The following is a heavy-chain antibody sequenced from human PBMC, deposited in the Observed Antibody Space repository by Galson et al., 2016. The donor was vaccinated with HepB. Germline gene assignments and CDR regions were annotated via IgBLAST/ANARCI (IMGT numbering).Heavy chain of an antibody. D-gene: IGHD7-27*01. Sequence: SLRLSCAASGFAVSNNYMMWVRQAPGKGLEWVSDIYAGGSTNYADSVEGRFTISRDNSQNTLYLQTNSLRPDDTAVYYCASPLTGLAYWGQGTLVAVSS. V-gene: IGHV3-66*02. CDR2: IYAGGST. CDR3: ASPLTGLAY. CDR1: GFAVSNNY. J-gene: IGHJ4*02.